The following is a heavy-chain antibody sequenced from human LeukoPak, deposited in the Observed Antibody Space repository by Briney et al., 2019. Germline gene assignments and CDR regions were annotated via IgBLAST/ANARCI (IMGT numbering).Heavy chain of an antibody. Sequence: GGSLRLSCAASGFTFSDYYMSWIRQAPGKGLEWVSYISSSGSTIYYADSMTGRFTISRDNTKSSLYLQMNSLRVEDTAVYYCARSQWLAWSGYDYWGQGTLVTVSS. CDR2: ISSSGSTI. CDR3: ARSQWLAWSGYDY. J-gene: IGHJ4*02. D-gene: IGHD6-19*01. CDR1: GFTFSDYY. V-gene: IGHV3-11*01.